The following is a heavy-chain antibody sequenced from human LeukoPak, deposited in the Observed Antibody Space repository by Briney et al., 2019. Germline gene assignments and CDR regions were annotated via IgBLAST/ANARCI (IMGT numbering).Heavy chain of an antibody. CDR2: MNPNSGNA. D-gene: IGHD3-9*01. J-gene: IGHJ6*02. CDR3: ARPPLRYFDWLLHNYYYYGMDV. Sequence: GASVKVTCKACGYTFTSYDINWVRQATGQGLDWVGWMNPNSGNAGYAQKFQGRVTMTRNTSISTAYMELSSLRSEDTAVYYCARPPLRYFDWLLHNYYYYGMDVWGQGTTVTVSS. CDR1: GYTFTSYD. V-gene: IGHV1-8*01.